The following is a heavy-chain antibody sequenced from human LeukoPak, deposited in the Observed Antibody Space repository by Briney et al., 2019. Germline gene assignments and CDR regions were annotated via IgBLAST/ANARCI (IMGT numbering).Heavy chain of an antibody. Sequence: SETLSLTCTVSGGSFSSSYWSWVRQPPGKGLEWIAYIYYTGSTNYNPSLKSRVTISLDTSKNQFSLKLSSVTAADTAVYYCARTVTGYYFDHWGQGTLVTVSS. CDR3: ARTVTGYYFDH. D-gene: IGHD2-15*01. CDR2: IYYTGST. J-gene: IGHJ4*02. CDR1: GGSFSSSY. V-gene: IGHV4-59*12.